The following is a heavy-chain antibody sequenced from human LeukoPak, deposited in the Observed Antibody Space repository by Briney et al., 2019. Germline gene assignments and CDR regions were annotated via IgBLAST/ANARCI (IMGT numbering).Heavy chain of an antibody. Sequence: GGSLRLSCAASGFTFSSYAMRWGRQAPGKGLEWVSAISGSGGSTYYADSVKGRFTISRDNSKNTLYLQMNSLRAEDTAVYYCAKAQMVVAATRFDYWGQGTLVTVSS. CDR3: AKAQMVVAATRFDY. CDR1: GFTFSSYA. D-gene: IGHD2-15*01. V-gene: IGHV3-23*01. J-gene: IGHJ4*02. CDR2: ISGSGGST.